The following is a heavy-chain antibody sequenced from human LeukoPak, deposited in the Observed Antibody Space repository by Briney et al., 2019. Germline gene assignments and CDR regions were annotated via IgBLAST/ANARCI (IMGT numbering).Heavy chain of an antibody. CDR3: AKDGMDHCSSTSCINWFDP. CDR2: ISGSGGST. J-gene: IGHJ5*02. CDR1: GFTFSSYA. V-gene: IGHV3-23*01. D-gene: IGHD2-2*01. Sequence: GGSLRLSCAASGFTFSSYAMSWVRQAPGKGLEWVSAISGSGGSTYYADSVKGRFTISKDNSKNTLYLQMNSLRAEDTAVYYCAKDGMDHCSSTSCINWFDPWGQGTLVTVSS.